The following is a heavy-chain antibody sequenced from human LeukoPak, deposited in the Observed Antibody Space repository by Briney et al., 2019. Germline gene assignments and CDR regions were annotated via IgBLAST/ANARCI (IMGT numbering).Heavy chain of an antibody. V-gene: IGHV4-30-4*08. CDR3: ARFDYGDYWFDP. D-gene: IGHD4-17*01. CDR2: IYYSGST. Sequence: SQTLSLTCTVSGGSISSGDYYWGWIRQPPGKGLEWIGYIYYSGSTYYNPSLKSRVTISVDTSKNQFSLKLSSVTAADTAVYYCARFDYGDYWFDPWGQGTLVTVSS. CDR1: GGSISSGDYY. J-gene: IGHJ5*02.